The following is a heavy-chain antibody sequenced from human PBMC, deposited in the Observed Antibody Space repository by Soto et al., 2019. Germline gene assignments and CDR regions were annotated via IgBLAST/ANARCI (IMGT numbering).Heavy chain of an antibody. J-gene: IGHJ5*02. V-gene: IGHV4-30-4*08. Sequence: ASQTLSVTCTVSGGSISSVDCYRSWIRQPPGKGLEWIWYIYYSWSTYYNPSLKSRVTISVDTSKNQFSLKLSSVTAADTAVYYCARGRTPYCTNGVCYPNWFDPWGQGTLVTVSS. CDR1: GGSISSVDCY. D-gene: IGHD2-8*01. CDR3: ARGRTPYCTNGVCYPNWFDP. CDR2: IYYSWST.